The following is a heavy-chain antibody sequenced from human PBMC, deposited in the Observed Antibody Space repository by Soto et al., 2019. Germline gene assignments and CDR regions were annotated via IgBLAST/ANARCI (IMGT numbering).Heavy chain of an antibody. D-gene: IGHD6-13*01. CDR2: IIPIFGTA. CDR3: ARGRGEGSSWPLGGRNWFDP. CDR1: GGTFSSYA. V-gene: IGHV1-69*13. J-gene: IGHJ5*02. Sequence: VASVKVSCKASGGTFSSYAISWVRQAPGQGLEWMGGIIPIFGTANYAQKFQGRVTITADESTSTAYMELSSLRSEDTAVYYCARGRGEGSSWPLGGRNWFDPWGQGALVTVSS.